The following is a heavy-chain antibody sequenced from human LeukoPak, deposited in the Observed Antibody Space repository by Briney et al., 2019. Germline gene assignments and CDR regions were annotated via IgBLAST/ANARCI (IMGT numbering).Heavy chain of an antibody. V-gene: IGHV3-9*01. CDR3: ATGRVGVTPPFDY. J-gene: IGHJ4*02. Sequence: QPGRSLRLSCAASGFTFDDYAMHWVRQAPGKGLEWVSGISWNSGSIGYADSVKGRFTISRDNAKNSLYLQMNSLRAEDTALYYCATGRVGVTPPFDYWGQGTLVTVSS. D-gene: IGHD1-26*01. CDR1: GFTFDDYA. CDR2: ISWNSGSI.